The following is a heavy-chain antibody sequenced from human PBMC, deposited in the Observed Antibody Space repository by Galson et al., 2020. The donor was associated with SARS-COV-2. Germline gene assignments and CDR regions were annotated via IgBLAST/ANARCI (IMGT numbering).Heavy chain of an antibody. D-gene: IGHD2-15*01. CDR3: ARDRPACCSGGSCYCGDAFDI. V-gene: IGHV4-30-4*01. J-gene: IGHJ3*02. Sequence: TSETLSLTCTVSGGSISSGDYYWSWIRQPPGKGLEWIGYIYYSGSTYYNPSLKSRVTISVDTSKNQFSLKLSSVTAADTAVYYCARDRPACCSGGSCYCGDAFDIWGQGTMVTVSS. CDR1: GGSISSGDYY. CDR2: IYYSGST.